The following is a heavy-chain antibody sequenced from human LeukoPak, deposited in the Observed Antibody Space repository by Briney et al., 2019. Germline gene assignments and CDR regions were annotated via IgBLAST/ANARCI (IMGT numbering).Heavy chain of an antibody. CDR3: ARDHSSGWYYFDY. CDR1: GGSFSGYY. CDR2: IYTSGST. D-gene: IGHD6-19*01. J-gene: IGHJ4*02. V-gene: IGHV4-4*07. Sequence: PSETLSLTCAVYGGSFSGYYWSWIRQPAGKGLEWIGRIYTSGSTNYNPSLKSRVTMSVGTSKNQFSLKLSSVTAADTAVYYCARDHSSGWYYFDYWGQGTLVTVSS.